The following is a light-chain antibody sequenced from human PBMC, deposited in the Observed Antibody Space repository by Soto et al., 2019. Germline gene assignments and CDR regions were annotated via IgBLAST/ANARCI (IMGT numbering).Light chain of an antibody. CDR3: SSYAGINILYV. Sequence: QCVLTQPPASSGSPGPSGTISCTGTSRYVGGYDCFSWYQQHPGKAPKLMMYEVSKRPSGVPDRFSGSKSGNTASLTVSGLQPEDEADYYCSSYAGINILYVFGTGTKV. CDR2: EVS. J-gene: IGLJ1*01. CDR1: SRYVGGYDC. V-gene: IGLV2-8*01.